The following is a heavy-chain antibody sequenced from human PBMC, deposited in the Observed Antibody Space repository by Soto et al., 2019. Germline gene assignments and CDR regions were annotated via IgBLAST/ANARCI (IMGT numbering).Heavy chain of an antibody. CDR1: GFTVSSNY. Sequence: EVQLVESGGGLVQPGGSLRLSCAASGFTVSSNYMSWVRQAPGKGLEWVSVIYSGGSTYYADSVKGRFTISRDNSKNTLYLQMNSLRAEDTAVYYCARENHYDILTGFDYWGQGTLVTVSS. CDR2: IYSGGST. J-gene: IGHJ4*02. CDR3: ARENHYDILTGFDY. V-gene: IGHV3-66*01. D-gene: IGHD3-9*01.